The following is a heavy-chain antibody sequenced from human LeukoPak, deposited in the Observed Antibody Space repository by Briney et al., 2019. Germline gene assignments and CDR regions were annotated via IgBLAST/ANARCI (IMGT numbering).Heavy chain of an antibody. CDR2: ISSSGSTI. CDR3: ARARYYGSGSYYRPYYYYMDV. D-gene: IGHD3-10*01. CDR1: GFTFSDYY. J-gene: IGHJ6*03. V-gene: IGHV3-11*04. Sequence: GGSLRLSCAASGFTFSDYYMSWIRQAPGKGLEWVSYISSSGSTIYYADSVKGRFTISRDNAKNSLYLQMNSLRAEDTAVYYCARARYYGSGSYYRPYYYYMDVWGKGTTVTVSS.